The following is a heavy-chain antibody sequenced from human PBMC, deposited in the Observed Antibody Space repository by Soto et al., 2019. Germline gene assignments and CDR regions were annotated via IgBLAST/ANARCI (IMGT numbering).Heavy chain of an antibody. Sequence: QVRLHQWGAGVLKPSETLSLTCAVYGGSSSASYWGWIRQPPGKGLEWLGEVTHGGSTNYNPSLKSRLTMSIDTSKHHFSLKMTSVTAADTAVYYCATRDSLGYYLAYWGQGTLVTVSS. V-gene: IGHV4-34*01. CDR3: ATRDSLGYYLAY. D-gene: IGHD5-12*01. CDR1: GGSSSASY. J-gene: IGHJ4*02. CDR2: VTHGGST.